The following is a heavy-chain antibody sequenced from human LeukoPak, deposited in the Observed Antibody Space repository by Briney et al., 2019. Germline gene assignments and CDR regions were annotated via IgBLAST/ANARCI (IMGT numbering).Heavy chain of an antibody. CDR1: AVTFSRTA. CDR2: VAYDGTNK. V-gene: IGHV3-30*04. Sequence: GGSLRLSCEVSAVTFSRTAIHWVRQAPGKGLEWVAVVAYDGTNKKIADSVTGRFTVSRYDSNYTLNLQMNSLRPEDTAMYYCATGGKFDFWTGYHIDSWGQGTLAIVSS. CDR3: ATGGKFDFWTGYHIDS. J-gene: IGHJ1*01. D-gene: IGHD3/OR15-3a*01.